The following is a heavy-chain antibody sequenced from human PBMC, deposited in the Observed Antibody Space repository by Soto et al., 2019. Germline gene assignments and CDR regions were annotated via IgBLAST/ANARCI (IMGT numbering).Heavy chain of an antibody. J-gene: IGHJ4*02. D-gene: IGHD1-26*01. Sequence: LRLSCAASGFTFSRYWMSWVRLAPGPGLEWVANIKQDGSEKYYVDAVKGRFTISRDNAKNSLYLQMNSLRAEDTAVYYRARDSTGSYHYCAQGTLVTVSS. CDR1: GFTFSRYW. CDR3: ARDSTGSYHY. V-gene: IGHV3-7*01. CDR2: IKQDGSEK.